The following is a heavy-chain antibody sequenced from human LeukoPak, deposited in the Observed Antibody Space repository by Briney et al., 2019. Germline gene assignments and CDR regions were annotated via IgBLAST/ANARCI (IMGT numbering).Heavy chain of an antibody. Sequence: GGSLRLSCAASGFTFSSYGMHWVRQAPGKGLEWVAFIRYDGSNKYYADSVEGRFTISRDNSKNTLYLQMNSLRAEDTAVYYCAKDGKYGSGSLDYWGQGTLVTVSS. V-gene: IGHV3-30*02. J-gene: IGHJ4*02. CDR2: IRYDGSNK. D-gene: IGHD3-10*01. CDR1: GFTFSSYG. CDR3: AKDGKYGSGSLDY.